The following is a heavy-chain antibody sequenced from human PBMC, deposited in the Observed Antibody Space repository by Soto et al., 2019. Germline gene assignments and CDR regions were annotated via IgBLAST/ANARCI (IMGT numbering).Heavy chain of an antibody. CDR2: ISFDGTNK. J-gene: IGHJ6*02. Sequence: QVQLVESGGGVVQPERSQRLSCTASKFTFASYVMHWVRQAPGEGLEWVALISFDGTNKYYADSVKGRFTISRDNSKHTMYLQMNSLRPEDTAVYYCAREMIPMIMGGMSAMDVWGQGTTVTFS. CDR3: AREMIPMIMGGMSAMDV. CDR1: KFTFASYV. D-gene: IGHD3-22*01. V-gene: IGHV3-30*04.